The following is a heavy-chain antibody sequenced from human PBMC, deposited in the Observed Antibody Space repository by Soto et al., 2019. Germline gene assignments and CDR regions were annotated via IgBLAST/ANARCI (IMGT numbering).Heavy chain of an antibody. CDR2: INAGNGNT. V-gene: IGHV1-3*01. Sequence: GASVKVSCKASGYTFTSYAMHWVRQAPGQRLEWMGWINAGNGNTKYSQKFQGRVTITRDTSASTAYMELSSLRSEDTAVYYCARDYRGSYRLDPWGQGTLVTVSS. CDR3: ARDYRGSYRLDP. CDR1: GYTFTSYA. D-gene: IGHD1-26*01. J-gene: IGHJ5*02.